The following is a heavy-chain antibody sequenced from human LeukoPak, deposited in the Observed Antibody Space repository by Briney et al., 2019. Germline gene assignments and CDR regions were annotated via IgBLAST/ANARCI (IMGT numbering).Heavy chain of an antibody. CDR3: ARDLPYYYGSGSYYKTPHYYGMDV. D-gene: IGHD3-10*01. Sequence: GGSLRLSCAASGFTFSSYSMNRVRQAPGKGLEWVSSISSSSSYIYYADSVKGRFTISRDNAKNSLYLQMNSLRAEDTAVYYCARDLPYYYGSGSYYKTPHYYGMDVWGQGTTVTVSS. CDR2: ISSSSSYI. V-gene: IGHV3-21*01. J-gene: IGHJ6*02. CDR1: GFTFSSYS.